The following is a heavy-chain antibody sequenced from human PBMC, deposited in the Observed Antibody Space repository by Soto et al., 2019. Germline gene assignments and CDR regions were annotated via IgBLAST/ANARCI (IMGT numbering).Heavy chain of an antibody. CDR3: ARSTGVVAASRSDAFDI. CDR2: ISYDGSNE. J-gene: IGHJ3*02. CDR1: GFTFITFA. V-gene: IGHV3-30-3*01. D-gene: IGHD2-15*01. Sequence: PVGSLRLSGAASGFTFITFAMHGVRQAPGKGLEWVAIISYDGSNEYYADSVKGRFTISRDNSKNTLYLQMNSLRAEDTAVYYCARSTGVVAASRSDAFDIWGQGTMVTVSS.